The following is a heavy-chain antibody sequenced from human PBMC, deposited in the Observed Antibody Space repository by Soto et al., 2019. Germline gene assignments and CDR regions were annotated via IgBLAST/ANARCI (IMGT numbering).Heavy chain of an antibody. Sequence: GGSLRLSCAASGFTFSSYSMNWVRQAPGKGLEWVSYISSSSSTIYYADSVKGRFTISRDNAKNSLYLQMNSLRDEDTAVYYCACAGGSGSYSDYYYYGMDVWGQGTTVTVSS. CDR2: ISSSSSTI. V-gene: IGHV3-48*02. D-gene: IGHD1-26*01. CDR3: ACAGGSGSYSDYYYYGMDV. J-gene: IGHJ6*02. CDR1: GFTFSSYS.